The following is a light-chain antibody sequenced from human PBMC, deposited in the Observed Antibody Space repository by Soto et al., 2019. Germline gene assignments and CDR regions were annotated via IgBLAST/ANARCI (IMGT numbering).Light chain of an antibody. CDR3: QQYNTWYT. Sequence: EIVMTQSPATLSVSPGERVTLSCRASQSVSSNLAWYQQKPGQAPRLLIYGASTRATGFPARFSGSGSGTEFTLTISSLQSEDFAVYYCQQYNTWYTFGQGTKLEIK. J-gene: IGKJ2*01. CDR1: QSVSSN. CDR2: GAS. V-gene: IGKV3-15*01.